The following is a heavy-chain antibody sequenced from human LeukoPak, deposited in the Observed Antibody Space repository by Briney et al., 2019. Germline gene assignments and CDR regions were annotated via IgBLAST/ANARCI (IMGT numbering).Heavy chain of an antibody. J-gene: IGHJ4*02. CDR2: IQYDGSNQ. V-gene: IGHV3-33*05. Sequence: PGGSLRLSCAASGFTFSSYGMHWVRQAPGKGLEWVAYIQYDGSNQQYADSVKGRFSISRDRSKNIPYLQMTSLRAEDTAVYYCVRISTVTANFDYWGQGTLVTVSS. CDR3: VRISTVTANFDY. CDR1: GFTFSSYG. D-gene: IGHD4-17*01.